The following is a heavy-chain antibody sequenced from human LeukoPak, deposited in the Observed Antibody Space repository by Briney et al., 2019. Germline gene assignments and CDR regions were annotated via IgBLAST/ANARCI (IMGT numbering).Heavy chain of an antibody. D-gene: IGHD2-2*01. CDR1: GYTFTNYG. CDR2: ISAYNGNT. V-gene: IGHV1-18*04. Sequence: ASVTVSFKASGYTFTNYGISWVRQAPGQGLEWMGWISAYNGNTNYAQKLQGRVTMTTDTSTSTAYMELRSLRSDDTAVYYCAREPGYCSSTSCYRYFDYWGQGTLVTVSS. CDR3: AREPGYCSSTSCYRYFDY. J-gene: IGHJ4*02.